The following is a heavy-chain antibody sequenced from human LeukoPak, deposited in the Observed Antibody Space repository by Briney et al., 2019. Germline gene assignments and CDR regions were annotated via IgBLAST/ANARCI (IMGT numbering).Heavy chain of an antibody. V-gene: IGHV4-59*01. D-gene: IGHD1-1*01. CDR3: ARYKLTSRGLVF. Sequence: PSETLSLSCTVFGGSISGSYWSWIRQPPGKGLELIGYFYSSGSARYNPSLQIQVPLSVGTSENELSLKLSSVTAADTAVYYCARYKLTSRGLVFGGRGILVTVSS. J-gene: IGHJ4*02. CDR2: FYSSGSA. CDR1: GGSISGSY.